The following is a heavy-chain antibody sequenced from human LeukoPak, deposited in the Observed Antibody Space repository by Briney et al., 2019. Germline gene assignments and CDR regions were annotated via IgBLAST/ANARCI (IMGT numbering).Heavy chain of an antibody. V-gene: IGHV4-59*12. CDR2: IYYSGST. D-gene: IGHD2-2*01. J-gene: IGHJ5*02. Sequence: SETLSLTCTVSGGSISSYYWTWIRQPPGKGLEWIGYIYYSGSTNYNPSLKSRVTISVHTSKNQFSLKPTSVTAADTAVYYCARGAIVVVPAANGFNWFDPWGQGTLVTVSS. CDR3: ARGAIVVVPAANGFNWFDP. CDR1: GGSISSYY.